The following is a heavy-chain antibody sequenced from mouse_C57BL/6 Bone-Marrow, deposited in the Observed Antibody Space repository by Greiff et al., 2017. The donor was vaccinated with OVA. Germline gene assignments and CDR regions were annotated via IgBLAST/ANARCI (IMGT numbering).Heavy chain of an antibody. D-gene: IGHD1-2*01. Sequence: VQLQQSGPVLVKPGASVKMSCKASGYTFTDYYMNWVKQSHGKSLEWIGVINPYNGGTSYNQKFKGKATLTVDKSSSTAYMELNSLTSEDSADYYCARLRLRLYAMDYWGQGTSVTVSS. CDR3: ARLRLRLYAMDY. J-gene: IGHJ4*01. CDR2: INPYNGGT. CDR1: GYTFTDYY. V-gene: IGHV1-19*01.